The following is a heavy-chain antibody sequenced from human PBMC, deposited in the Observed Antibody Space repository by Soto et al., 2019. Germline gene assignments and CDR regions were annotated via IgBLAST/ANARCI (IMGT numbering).Heavy chain of an antibody. V-gene: IGHV6-1*01. CDR1: GDSVSSNSAA. CDR3: ASDVAPVAGPLVDAFDV. Sequence: SPTLSLTCAISGDSVSSNSAAWTWIRQSPSRGLEWLGRTYYRSKWHNDYAISVNSRLTINPDTSKNQFSLQLNSVTPEDTAVYYCASDVAPVAGPLVDAFDVWCQGTMVTVSS. CDR2: TYYRSKWHN. J-gene: IGHJ3*01. D-gene: IGHD6-19*01.